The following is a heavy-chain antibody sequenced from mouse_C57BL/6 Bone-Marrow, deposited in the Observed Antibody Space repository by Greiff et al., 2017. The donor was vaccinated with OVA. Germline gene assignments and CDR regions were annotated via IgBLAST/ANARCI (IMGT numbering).Heavy chain of an antibody. CDR1: GYTFTNYW. CDR3: ARKDLGYAMDY. V-gene: IGHV1-63*01. Sequence: VQLQQSGAELVRPGTSVKMSCKASGYTFTNYWIGWAKQRPGHGLEWIGGIYPGGGYTNYNEKFKGKATLTADKSSSTAYMQFSSLTSEDSAIYYCARKDLGYAMDYWGQGTSVTVSS. J-gene: IGHJ4*01. CDR2: IYPGGGYT.